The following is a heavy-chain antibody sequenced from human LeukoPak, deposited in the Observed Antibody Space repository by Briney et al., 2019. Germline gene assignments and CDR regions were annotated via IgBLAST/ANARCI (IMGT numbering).Heavy chain of an antibody. J-gene: IGHJ3*02. CDR2: IYYSGRT. CDR1: GGSISSYY. Sequence: SETLSLTCTVSGGSISSYYWSWIRQPPGKGLEWIGYIYYSGRTNYNPSLKSRVTISVDTSKNQFSLKLSSVTAADTAVYYCAGLGAMIVVVEGAFDIWGQGTMVTVSS. V-gene: IGHV4-59*08. CDR3: AGLGAMIVVVEGAFDI. D-gene: IGHD3-22*01.